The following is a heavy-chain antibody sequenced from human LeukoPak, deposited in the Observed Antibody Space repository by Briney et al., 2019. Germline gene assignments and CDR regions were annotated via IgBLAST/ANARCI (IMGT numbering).Heavy chain of an antibody. Sequence: GRSLRLSCAASGFTFSSYVMHWVRQAPGKGLEWVAVISYDGSNKYYADSVKGRFTISRDNSKNTLYLQMNSLRAEDTAVYYCARWNYYDSSGYPMFDYWGQGTLVTVSS. V-gene: IGHV3-30*04. J-gene: IGHJ4*02. CDR1: GFTFSSYV. CDR2: ISYDGSNK. D-gene: IGHD3-22*01. CDR3: ARWNYYDSSGYPMFDY.